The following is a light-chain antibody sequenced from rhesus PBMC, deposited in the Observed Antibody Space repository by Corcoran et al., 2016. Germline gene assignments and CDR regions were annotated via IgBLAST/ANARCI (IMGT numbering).Light chain of an antibody. CDR3: QQGSTNPLT. V-gene: IGKV1-32*02. J-gene: IGKJ4*01. CDR2: YTN. CDR1: QGIRSY. Sequence: DIQMSQSPSSLSASVGDRVTITCRASQGIRSYLNWFQQTPGKDPRHLIYYTNNLASGVPSRFSGRGSGTDFILTISSLQPEDIATYYCQQGSTNPLTFGGGTKVEIK.